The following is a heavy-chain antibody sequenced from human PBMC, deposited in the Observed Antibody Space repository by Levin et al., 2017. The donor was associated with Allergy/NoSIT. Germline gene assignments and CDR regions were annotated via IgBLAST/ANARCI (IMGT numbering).Heavy chain of an antibody. Sequence: GESLKISCAASGIALSDYAISWVRQAPGKGLEWVSGIKGGNGGTYYADSVKGRFTVSRDISKNTLYLQMSGLRVDDTGIYYCAKLNWRDETNCWGQGTLVTVSS. V-gene: IGHV3-23*01. CDR1: GIALSDYA. J-gene: IGHJ4*02. CDR3: AKLNWRDETNC. D-gene: IGHD1-20*01. CDR2: IKGGNGGT.